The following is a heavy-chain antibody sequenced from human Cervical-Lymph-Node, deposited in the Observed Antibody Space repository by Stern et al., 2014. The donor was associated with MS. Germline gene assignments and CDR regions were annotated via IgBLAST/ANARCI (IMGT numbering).Heavy chain of an antibody. CDR3: ARQPDYDILTGPNWFDP. CDR1: GGTFSSYA. D-gene: IGHD3-9*01. Sequence: VHLVESGAEVKKPGSSVKVSCKASGGTFSSYAISWGRQAPGQGLEWMGGILPIFGTANYAQKFQGRVTITADESTSTAYMELSSLRSEDTAVYYCARQPDYDILTGPNWFDPWGQGTLVTVSS. V-gene: IGHV1-69*01. CDR2: ILPIFGTA. J-gene: IGHJ5*02.